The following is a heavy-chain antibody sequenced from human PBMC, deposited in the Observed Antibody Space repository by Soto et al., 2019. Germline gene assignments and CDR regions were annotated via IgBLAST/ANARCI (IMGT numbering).Heavy chain of an antibody. J-gene: IGHJ5*02. CDR3: AREPSPIGLGSGYYSWFDP. V-gene: IGHV1-69*06. CDR2: IIPIFGTA. D-gene: IGHD3-22*01. CDR1: GCTFSSYA. Sequence: SVKCSCKSSGCTFSSYAISWVRQAPVQVLEWMGGIIPIFGTANYAQKFQGRVTITADKSTSTAYMELSSLRSEDTAVYYCAREPSPIGLGSGYYSWFDPWGQGTLVTVSS.